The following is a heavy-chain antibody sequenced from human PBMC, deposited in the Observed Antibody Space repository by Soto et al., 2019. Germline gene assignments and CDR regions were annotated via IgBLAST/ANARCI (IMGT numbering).Heavy chain of an antibody. J-gene: IGHJ4*02. CDR2: INHSGST. Sequence: SETLSLTCAVYGGSFSVYYWSWIRQPPGKGLEWIGEINHSGSTNYNPSLKSRVTISVDTSKNQFSLKLSSVAAADTAVYYCARAARRDFDYWGQGTLVTVSS. CDR1: GGSFSVYY. D-gene: IGHD6-6*01. V-gene: IGHV4-34*01. CDR3: ARAARRDFDY.